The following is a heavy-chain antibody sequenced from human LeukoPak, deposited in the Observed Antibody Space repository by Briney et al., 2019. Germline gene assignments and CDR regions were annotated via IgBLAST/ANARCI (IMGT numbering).Heavy chain of an antibody. J-gene: IGHJ6*02. Sequence: GSSVKVSCKASGGTFSSYAISWVRQAPGQGLEWMGRIIPIFGIANYAQKFQGRVTITADKSTSTAYMELSSLRSEDTAVCYCARATTPSYGMDVWGQGTTVTVSS. CDR3: ARATTPSYGMDV. V-gene: IGHV1-69*04. D-gene: IGHD1-26*01. CDR1: GGTFSSYA. CDR2: IIPIFGIA.